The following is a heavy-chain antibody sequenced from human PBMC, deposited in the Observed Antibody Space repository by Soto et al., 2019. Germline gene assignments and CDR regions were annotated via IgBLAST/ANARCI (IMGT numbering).Heavy chain of an antibody. J-gene: IGHJ6*03. CDR3: ARGPSSSSYYYYYMDV. CDR2: INHSGST. CDR1: GGSFSGYY. D-gene: IGHD6-6*01. V-gene: IGHV4-34*01. Sequence: SETLSLTCAVYGGSFSGYYWTWLRQPPGKGLEWIGEINHSGSTNYNPSLKSRVTISVDTSKNQFSLKLSSVTAADTAVYYCARGPSSSSYYYYYMDVWGKGTTVTVSS.